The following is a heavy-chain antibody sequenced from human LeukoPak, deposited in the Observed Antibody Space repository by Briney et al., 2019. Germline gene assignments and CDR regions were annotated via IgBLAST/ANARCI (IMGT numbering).Heavy chain of an antibody. CDR3: AKATTGRAAGTYYFDY. CDR2: ISGDGGST. CDR1: GFTFDDYA. V-gene: IGHV3-43*02. D-gene: IGHD6-13*01. J-gene: IGHJ4*02. Sequence: GGSLRLSCAASGFTFDDYAMHWVRQAPGKGLEWVSLISGDGGSTFYADSVKGRFTISRDNSKNSLYLQMNSLRTEDTALYYCAKATTGRAAGTYYFDYWGQGTLVTVSS.